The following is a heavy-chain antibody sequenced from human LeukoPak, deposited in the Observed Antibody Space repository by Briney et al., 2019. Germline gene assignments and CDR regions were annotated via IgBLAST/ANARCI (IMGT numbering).Heavy chain of an antibody. D-gene: IGHD6-19*01. V-gene: IGHV4-59*01. Sequence: SETLSLICTVSGGSISSYYWSWIRQPPGKGLEWIGYIYYSGSTNYNPSLKSRVTISVDTSKNQFSLKLSSVTAADTAVYYCAVAVAGPLDAFDIWGQGTMVTVSS. CDR1: GGSISSYY. CDR2: IYYSGST. CDR3: AVAVAGPLDAFDI. J-gene: IGHJ3*02.